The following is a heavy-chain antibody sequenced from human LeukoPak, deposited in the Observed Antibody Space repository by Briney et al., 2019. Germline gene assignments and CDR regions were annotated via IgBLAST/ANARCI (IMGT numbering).Heavy chain of an antibody. CDR2: INHSGST. D-gene: IGHD6-13*01. Sequence: SETLSLTCAVYGGSFSGYYWSWIRQPPGKGLEWIGEINHSGSTNYNPSLKSRVTISVDASKNQFSLKLSSVTAADTAVYYCARAHDSSSCIDYWGQGTLVTVSS. J-gene: IGHJ4*02. CDR1: GGSFSGYY. CDR3: ARAHDSSSCIDY. V-gene: IGHV4-34*01.